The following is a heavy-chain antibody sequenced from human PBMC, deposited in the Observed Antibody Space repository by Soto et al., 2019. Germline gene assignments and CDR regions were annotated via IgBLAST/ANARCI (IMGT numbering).Heavy chain of an antibody. CDR2: IYYSGST. J-gene: IGHJ2*01. V-gene: IGHV4-59*01. CDR3: ARPWTTRNYDNSYFDL. CDR1: GASIRSYY. Sequence: QVQLRESGPGLVKSSETLSLTCTVSGASIRSYYWSWIRQPPGKGLEWIGYIYYSGSTNYNPSLKSRVTISVDTSKSQFSLKLSSETAADTAVYYCARPWTTRNYDNSYFDLWGRGTLVTVSS. D-gene: IGHD3-22*01.